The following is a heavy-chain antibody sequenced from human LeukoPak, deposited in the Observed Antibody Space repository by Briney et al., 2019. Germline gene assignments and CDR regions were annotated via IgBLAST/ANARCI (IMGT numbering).Heavy chain of an antibody. J-gene: IGHJ3*02. CDR3: AKDYFGAFDI. D-gene: IGHD2/OR15-2a*01. V-gene: IGHV3-23*01. CDR1: GFSFSTYG. Sequence: PGGSLRLSCAASGFSFSTYGMTWVRQAPGKGLEWVSVISSTSGVTYYADSVKGRFTVSRDNSKNTLYLQMNSLRAEDTGVYYCAKDYFGAFDIWGQGTMVTVSS. CDR2: ISSTSGVT.